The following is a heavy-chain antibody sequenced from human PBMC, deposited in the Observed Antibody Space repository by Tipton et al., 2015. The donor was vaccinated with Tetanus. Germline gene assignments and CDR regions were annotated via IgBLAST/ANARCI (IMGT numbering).Heavy chain of an antibody. CDR3: ARYYYDSSGYTYYFDY. J-gene: IGHJ4*02. Sequence: TLSLTCAVSGGSISSSNWWSWVRQPPGKGLEWIGEIYHSGSTNYNPSLKSRVTISVDKSTTQFSLKLSSVTAADTAVYYCARYYYDSSGYTYYFDYWGQGTLVTVSS. V-gene: IGHV4-4*02. D-gene: IGHD3-22*01. CDR1: GGSISSSNW. CDR2: IYHSGST.